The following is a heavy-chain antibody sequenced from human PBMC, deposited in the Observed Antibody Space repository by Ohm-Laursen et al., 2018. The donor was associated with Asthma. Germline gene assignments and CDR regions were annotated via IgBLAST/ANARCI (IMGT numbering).Heavy chain of an antibody. Sequence: GTLSLTCTVSGGSISSYYWSWIRQPPGKGLEWIGYIYSTGSTNYNPSLESRVTISIDTSKNQFSLKLSSVTAADTAVYYCARGNWYFDYWGQGTLVTVSS. D-gene: IGHD2/OR15-2a*01. CDR3: ARGNWYFDY. J-gene: IGHJ4*02. V-gene: IGHV4-59*12. CDR2: IYSTGST. CDR1: GGSISSYY.